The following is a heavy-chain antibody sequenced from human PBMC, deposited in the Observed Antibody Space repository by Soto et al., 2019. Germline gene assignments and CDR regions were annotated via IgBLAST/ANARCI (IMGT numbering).Heavy chain of an antibody. Sequence: PGESLKISGKGSGYNFGNYWIGWVRQMPGKGLEWMGVINPGDSGTTYSPSFQGQVTISADKSISTAYLQWRSLKASDTAVYYCARQHTSHWNSPSYYSYYGMHDWGTGTTVTX. J-gene: IGHJ6*04. CDR1: GYNFGNYW. D-gene: IGHD1-7*01. CDR2: INPGDSGT. CDR3: ARQHTSHWNSPSYYSYYGMHD. V-gene: IGHV5-51*01.